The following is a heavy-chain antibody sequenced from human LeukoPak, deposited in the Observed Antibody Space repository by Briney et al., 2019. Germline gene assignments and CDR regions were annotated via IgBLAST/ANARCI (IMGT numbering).Heavy chain of an antibody. CDR3: ARESRDGYNSFDY. Sequence: GGSLRLSCTASGFSFSGFSMNWVRQAPGKGLEWVACIRSDGSNKYYTDSVKGRFTISRDNSKNTLYLQMNSLRAEDTAVYYCARESRDGYNSFDYWGQGTLVTVSS. J-gene: IGHJ4*02. V-gene: IGHV3-30*02. CDR2: IRSDGSNK. D-gene: IGHD5-24*01. CDR1: GFSFSGFS.